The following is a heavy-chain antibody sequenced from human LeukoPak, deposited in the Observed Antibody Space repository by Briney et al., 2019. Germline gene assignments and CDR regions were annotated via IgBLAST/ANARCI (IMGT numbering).Heavy chain of an antibody. Sequence: PGGSLRLSCAASGFTFSSYSMNWVRQAPGKGLEWVSSISSSSSYIYYADSVKGRFTISRDNAKNSLYLQMNSLRAEDTAVYYCARVGFPAPSSSWYGDYYYYGMDVWGQGTTVTVSS. V-gene: IGHV3-21*01. J-gene: IGHJ6*02. CDR3: ARVGFPAPSSSWYGDYYYYGMDV. CDR2: ISSSSSYI. D-gene: IGHD6-13*01. CDR1: GFTFSSYS.